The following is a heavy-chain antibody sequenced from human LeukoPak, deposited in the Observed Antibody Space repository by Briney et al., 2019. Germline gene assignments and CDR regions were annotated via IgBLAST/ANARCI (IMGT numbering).Heavy chain of an antibody. CDR3: ARDQGRDYDFWSGYYSNWFDP. CDR1: GGSISSSSYY. V-gene: IGHV4-39*07. D-gene: IGHD3-3*01. CDR2: IYYSGSI. J-gene: IGHJ5*02. Sequence: SETLSLTCTVSGGSISSSSYYWGWIRQPPGKGLEWIVSIYYSGSIYYSPSLKSRVTISVDTSKNHFSLKLSSVTAADTAVYYCARDQGRDYDFWSGYYSNWFDPWGQGTLVAVSS.